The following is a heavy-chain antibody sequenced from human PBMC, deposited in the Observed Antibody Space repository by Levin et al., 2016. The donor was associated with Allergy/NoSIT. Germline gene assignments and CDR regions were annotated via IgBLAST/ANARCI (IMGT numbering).Heavy chain of an antibody. CDR3: ARKGAARPRGDDALDI. J-gene: IGHJ3*02. D-gene: IGHD6-6*01. V-gene: IGHV1-18*01. CDR2: ISTYNGDT. Sequence: ASVKVSCKASGYTFSRYGISWVRQAPGQGLEWMGWISTYNGDTNYVQKLQGRFTMTTDTSTSTAYMELRSLGSDDTAVYYCARKGAARPRGDDALDIWGQGTMVTVSS. CDR1: GYTFSRYG.